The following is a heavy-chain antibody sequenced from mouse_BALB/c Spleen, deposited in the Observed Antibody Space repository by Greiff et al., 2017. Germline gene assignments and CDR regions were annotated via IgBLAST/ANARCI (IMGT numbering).Heavy chain of an antibody. D-gene: IGHD2-3*01. CDR3: ARRDGYYAMDY. Sequence: EVQRVESGPELEKPGASVKISCKASGYSFTGYNMNWVKQSNGQSLEWIGNIFPSYGGTSYNQKFKGKATLTVDKSSSTAYMQLKSLTSEDSAVFYCARRDGYYAMDYWGQGTSVTVSS. V-gene: IGHV1-39*01. J-gene: IGHJ4*01. CDR2: IFPSYGGT. CDR1: GYSFTGYN.